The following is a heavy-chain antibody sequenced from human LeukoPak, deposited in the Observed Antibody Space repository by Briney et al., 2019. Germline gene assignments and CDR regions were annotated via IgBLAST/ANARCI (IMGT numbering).Heavy chain of an antibody. D-gene: IGHD6-13*01. CDR3: ARGLGAALIAAAGNNAFDI. J-gene: IGHJ3*02. V-gene: IGHV1-46*01. CDR2: INPSGGRT. Sequence: ASVKVSCKASGYTFTSYYMHWVRQAPGQGLEWMGIINPSGGRTSYAQKFQGRVSMTRDMSTSTVYMELSSLRSEDTAVYYCARGLGAALIAAAGNNAFDIWGQGTMVTVSS. CDR1: GYTFTSYY.